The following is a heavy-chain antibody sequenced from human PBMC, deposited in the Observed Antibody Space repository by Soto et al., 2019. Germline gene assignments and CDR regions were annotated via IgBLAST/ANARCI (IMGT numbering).Heavy chain of an antibody. D-gene: IGHD2-15*01. V-gene: IGHV4-39*01. CDR1: GGSIGSSSYY. CDR3: ARGDYSYYYYYYMDV. CDR2: IYYSGST. J-gene: IGHJ6*03. Sequence: SETLSLTCTVSGGSIGSSSYYWGWIRQPPGKGLEWIGSIYYSGSTYYNPSLKSRVTISVDTSKNQFSLKLSSVTAADTAVYYCARGDYSYYYYYYMDVWGKGTTVTVSS.